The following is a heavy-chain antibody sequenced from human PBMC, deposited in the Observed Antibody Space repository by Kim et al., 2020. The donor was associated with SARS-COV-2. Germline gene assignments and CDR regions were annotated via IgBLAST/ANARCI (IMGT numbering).Heavy chain of an antibody. J-gene: IGHJ4*02. CDR1: GYTFTSYD. CDR3: AFYNLSYYHYFDS. D-gene: IGHD1-20*01. V-gene: IGHV1-18*01. Sequence: ASVKVSCKASGYTFTSYDINWVRQAPGQGLEWMGWIRAYTGDTHYPQKFQGRVTLTTDTSTSTAYMELRSLRSDETDVYYCAFYNLSYYHYFDSWGQGTLVTVSS. CDR2: IRAYTGDT.